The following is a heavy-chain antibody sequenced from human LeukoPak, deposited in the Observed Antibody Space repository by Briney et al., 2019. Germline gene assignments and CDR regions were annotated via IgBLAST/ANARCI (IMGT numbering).Heavy chain of an antibody. J-gene: IGHJ6*02. D-gene: IGHD2-2*02. CDR3: ARGGYTSTYSYYYAMDV. V-gene: IGHV3-48*03. CDR2: ISSGASTI. CDR1: GFTFSGYE. Sequence: GGSLRLSCVASGFTFSGYEMNWVRQDPGKGLEWVSYISSGASTIDYADSVKARFTIYRDNAKNSLFLQMNSLRAEDTAVYYCARGGYTSTYSYYYAMDVWGQGTTVSVSS.